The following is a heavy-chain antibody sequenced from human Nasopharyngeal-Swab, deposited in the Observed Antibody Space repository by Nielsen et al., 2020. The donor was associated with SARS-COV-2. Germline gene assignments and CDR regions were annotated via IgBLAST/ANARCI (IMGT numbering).Heavy chain of an antibody. D-gene: IGHD6-13*01. CDR3: ARDWTAGTDY. J-gene: IGHJ4*02. CDR1: GFSFSSYG. V-gene: IGHV3-33*01. Sequence: GGSLRLSCAASGFSFSSYGMHWVRQAPGQGLEWVAVIWYDGSNKYYADSVKGRFTISRDNSKNPLYLQMSSLRAEDTAVYYCARDWTAGTDYWGQGTLVTVSS. CDR2: IWYDGSNK.